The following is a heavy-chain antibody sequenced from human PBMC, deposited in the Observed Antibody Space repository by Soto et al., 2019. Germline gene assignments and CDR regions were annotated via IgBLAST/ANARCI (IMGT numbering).Heavy chain of an antibody. CDR2: SNADNGDS. J-gene: IGHJ4*02. CDR1: GYTFTNYA. CDR3: ARDLRGGFYFDY. V-gene: IGHV1-3*01. Sequence: QVHLVQSGAEVREPGASVKVSCKTSGYTFTNYAMHWVRQAPGQSLEWMGWSNADNGDSKYSQRFQGRVTLTWDTSATTNYMELTSLTSVDKAVYYCARDLRGGFYFDYWCQGTLVTVSS.